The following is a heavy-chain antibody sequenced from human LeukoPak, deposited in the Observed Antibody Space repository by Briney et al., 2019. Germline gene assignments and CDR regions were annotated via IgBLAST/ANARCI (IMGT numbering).Heavy chain of an antibody. CDR3: AKDYKSYGGYFDY. D-gene: IGHD4/OR15-4a*01. CDR1: GFTFSSYG. Sequence: PGGSLRLSCAASGFTFSSYGMHWVRQAPGKGLEWVAFIRYDGSNKYYADSVKGRFTISRDNSKNTLYLQMNSLRAEDTAVYYCAKDYKSYGGYFDYWGQGTLVTVSS. CDR2: IRYDGSNK. V-gene: IGHV3-30*02. J-gene: IGHJ4*02.